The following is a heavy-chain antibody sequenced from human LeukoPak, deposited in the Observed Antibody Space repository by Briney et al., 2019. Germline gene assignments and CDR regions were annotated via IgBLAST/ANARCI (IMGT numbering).Heavy chain of an antibody. CDR1: GFTVSSNY. CDR2: IYSDGST. CDR3: ARVSRSYYYYGMDV. V-gene: IGHV3-53*01. J-gene: IGHJ6*02. D-gene: IGHD3-3*02. Sequence: GGSLRLSCAASGFTVSSNYMSWVRQAPGKGLEWVSVIYSDGSTYYADSVKGRFTISRDNSKNTLYLLMNSLRAEDTAVYYCARVSRSYYYYGMDVWGQGTTVTVSS.